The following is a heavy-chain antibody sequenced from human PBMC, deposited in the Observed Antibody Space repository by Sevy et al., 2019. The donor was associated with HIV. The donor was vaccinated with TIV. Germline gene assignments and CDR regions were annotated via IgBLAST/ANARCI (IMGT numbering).Heavy chain of an antibody. CDR1: GFTFSNAW. Sequence: GGSLRLSCAASGFTFSNAWMSWVRQAPGKGLEWVGRIKSKTDGGTTDYAAPVKGRFTISRKDSKNTLYLKMNSLKTEDTAVYYCTTDLVREGGGVWGKGTTVTVSS. CDR2: IKSKTDGGTT. CDR3: TTDLVREGGGV. V-gene: IGHV3-15*01. D-gene: IGHD3-10*01. J-gene: IGHJ6*04.